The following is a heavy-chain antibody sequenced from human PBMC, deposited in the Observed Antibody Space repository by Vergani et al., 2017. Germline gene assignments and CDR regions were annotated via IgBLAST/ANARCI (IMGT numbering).Heavy chain of an antibody. D-gene: IGHD3-10*01. J-gene: IGHJ5*02. V-gene: IGHV3-66*02. CDR2: IYSGDET. Sequence: VQLVESGGTLVKPGGSLRLSCAASGSTVSGNYMTWVRQAPGKGLEWVSHIYSGDETYYADSVKGRVTISRDTSKNTLHLQINNLRVEDTAVYYCARGNYYGSGTYVDPWGQGTLVTVSS. CDR1: GSTVSGNY. CDR3: ARGNYYGSGTYVDP.